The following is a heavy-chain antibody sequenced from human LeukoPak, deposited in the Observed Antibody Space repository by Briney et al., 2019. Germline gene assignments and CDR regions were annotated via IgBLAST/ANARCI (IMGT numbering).Heavy chain of an antibody. Sequence: PGGSLRLSCAASGFTVNNNYMSWVRQAPGKGLEWVSVIYSGDITYYADSVKGRFTISRDNAKNSLYLQMNSLRAEDTAVYYCARDPGTVIAYSFEYWGQGTLVTVSS. V-gene: IGHV3-53*01. CDR3: ARDPGTVIAYSFEY. CDR2: IYSGDIT. CDR1: GFTVNNNY. D-gene: IGHD4-17*01. J-gene: IGHJ4*02.